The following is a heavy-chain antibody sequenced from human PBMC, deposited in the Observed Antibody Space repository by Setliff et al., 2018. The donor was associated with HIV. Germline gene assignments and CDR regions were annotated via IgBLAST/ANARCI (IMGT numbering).Heavy chain of an antibody. Sequence: GGSLRLSRAASGLTFSSYTMNWVRQAPGKGLEWVSSISSSSSYIYYADSVKGRFTISRDNAKNSLYLQMNSLRAEDTAVYYCARDRAESYYYYYYYMDVWGKGTTVTVSS. CDR2: ISSSSSYI. V-gene: IGHV3-21*01. CDR3: ARDRAESYYYYYYYMDV. D-gene: IGHD3-10*01. CDR1: GLTFSSYT. J-gene: IGHJ6*03.